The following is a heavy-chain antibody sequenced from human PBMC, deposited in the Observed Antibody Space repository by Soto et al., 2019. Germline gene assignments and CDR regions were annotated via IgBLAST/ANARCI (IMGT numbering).Heavy chain of an antibody. CDR3: TTDDPINRN. CDR2: IKSKTDGGTT. J-gene: IGHJ4*02. CDR1: GFTFSNAW. V-gene: IGHV3-15*01. Sequence: GGSLRLSCAASGFTFSNAWMSWVRQAPGKGLEWVGRIKSKTDGGTTDYAAPVKGRFTISRDDSKNMVFLQMNSLKIEDTAVYYCTTDDPINRNWGQGTLVTVSS.